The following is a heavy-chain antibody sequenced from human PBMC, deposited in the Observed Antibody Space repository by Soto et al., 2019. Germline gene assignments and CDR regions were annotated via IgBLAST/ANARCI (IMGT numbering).Heavy chain of an antibody. CDR2: MSGVDDSK. D-gene: IGHD1-26*01. J-gene: IGHJ4*02. CDR3: ARRTSHGRTSHGTYFEY. Sequence: VGSLRLSCAFSVCLVNYYDLSCVRHSPGKWLEWVSGMSGVDDSKSYADSVKGRLTISRDNAQNTLFLQMNNLRVADTATYYCARRTSHGRTSHGTYFEYWGQGTLVSVSS. CDR1: VCLVNYYD. V-gene: IGHV3-23*01.